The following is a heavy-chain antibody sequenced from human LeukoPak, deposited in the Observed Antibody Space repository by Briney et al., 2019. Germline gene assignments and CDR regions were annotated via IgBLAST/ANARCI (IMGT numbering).Heavy chain of an antibody. Sequence: PGGSLRLSCAASGFTFSSFAMHWVRQAPGKGLEWVAVISYDGSNKYYADSVEGRFTISRDNAKDSLYLQMNSLRDEDSAVYYCARGYLSIEYWGQGTLVTVSS. CDR1: GFTFSSFA. CDR3: ARGYLSIEY. V-gene: IGHV3-30-3*01. CDR2: ISYDGSNK. J-gene: IGHJ4*02. D-gene: IGHD1-14*01.